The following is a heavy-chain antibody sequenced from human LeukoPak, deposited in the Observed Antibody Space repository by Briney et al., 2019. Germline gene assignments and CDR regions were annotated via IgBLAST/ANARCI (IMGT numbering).Heavy chain of an antibody. D-gene: IGHD2-2*01. Sequence: SETLSLTCTVSGGSISSSSYYWGWIRQPPGKGLEWIGSIYYSGSTYYNPSLKSRVTISVDTSKNQFSLKLSSVTAADTAVYYCARALLYCSSTSCYEDAFDYWGQGTLVTVSS. CDR1: GGSISSSSYY. J-gene: IGHJ4*02. V-gene: IGHV4-39*07. CDR3: ARALLYCSSTSCYEDAFDY. CDR2: IYYSGST.